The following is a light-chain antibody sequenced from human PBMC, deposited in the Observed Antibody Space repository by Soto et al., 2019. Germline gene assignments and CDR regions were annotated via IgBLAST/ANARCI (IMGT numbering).Light chain of an antibody. V-gene: IGLV2-11*01. Sequence: QSALTQPRSVSGSPGQSITISCTGTSSDVGDNNHVSWYQHHPGKAHKLLIFDVSKRPSGVPDRFSGSKSGNTASLTISGLQAEDEADYSCCSHAGSYTFVFGTGTKLTVL. CDR2: DVS. CDR3: CSHAGSYTFV. J-gene: IGLJ1*01. CDR1: SSDVGDNNH.